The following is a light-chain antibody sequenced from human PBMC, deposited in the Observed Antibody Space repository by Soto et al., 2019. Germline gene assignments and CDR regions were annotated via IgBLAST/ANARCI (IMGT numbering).Light chain of an antibody. CDR2: EVS. Sequence: QSALTQPASVSGSPGQSISISGTGTSSDVGGYNYVSWYQQHPGKAPKLMIYEVSNRPSGVSNRFSGSKSGNTASLTISGLQAEDEADYYCSSYTSSSLVFGGGTKLTVL. CDR3: SSYTSSSLV. V-gene: IGLV2-14*01. CDR1: SSDVGGYNY. J-gene: IGLJ2*01.